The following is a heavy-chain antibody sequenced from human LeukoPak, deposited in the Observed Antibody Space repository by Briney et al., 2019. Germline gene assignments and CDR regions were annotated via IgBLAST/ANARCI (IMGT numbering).Heavy chain of an antibody. D-gene: IGHD1-26*01. CDR2: ISAYNGNT. J-gene: IGHJ3*02. Sequence: ASVKVSCKASGYTFTSYGISWVRQAPGQGLEWMGWISAYNGNTNYAQKLQGRVTMTTDTSTSTAYMELRSLRSDDTAVYYCAKVWSVGAGLVSAFDIWGQGTMVTVSS. V-gene: IGHV1-18*01. CDR3: AKVWSVGAGLVSAFDI. CDR1: GYTFTSYG.